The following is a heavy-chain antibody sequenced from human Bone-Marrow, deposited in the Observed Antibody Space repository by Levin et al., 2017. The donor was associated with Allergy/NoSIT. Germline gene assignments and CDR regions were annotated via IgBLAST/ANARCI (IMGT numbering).Heavy chain of an antibody. CDR3: VRDGGLIDY. D-gene: IGHD2-15*01. V-gene: IGHV3-11*01. CDR2: ISKDSVTI. Sequence: GGSLRLSCEASGFIFRDYDRSWFRQAPGKGLEWVSYISKDSVTIYYADSVRGRFTSARDNAKNSLYLQMRSLRAEDTGVYYCVRDGGLIDYWGRGTLVTVSS. J-gene: IGHJ4*02. CDR1: GFIFRDYD.